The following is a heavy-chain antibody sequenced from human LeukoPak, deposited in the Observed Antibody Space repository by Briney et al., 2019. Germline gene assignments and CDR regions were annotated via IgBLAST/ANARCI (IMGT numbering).Heavy chain of an antibody. CDR3: AKAPLYGSGSYYTN. Sequence: PGGSLRLSCAASGFTFSSYAMSWVRQAPGKGLEWVSAISGSGGSTYYADSVKGRFTISRDNSKNTLYLQMNSLRAEDTAVYYCAKAPLYGSGSYYTNWGQGTLVTVSS. CDR2: ISGSGGST. D-gene: IGHD3-10*01. CDR1: GFTFSSYA. J-gene: IGHJ4*02. V-gene: IGHV3-23*01.